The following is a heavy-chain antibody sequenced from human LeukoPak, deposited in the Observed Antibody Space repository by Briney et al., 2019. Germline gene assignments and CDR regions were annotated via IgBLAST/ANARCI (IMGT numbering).Heavy chain of an antibody. CDR1: GFTVSSNY. CDR2: FTHIGST. J-gene: IGHJ4*02. CDR3: ARDIDHTSMVFKSFDY. V-gene: IGHV4-34*01. Sequence: GSLRLSCAASGFTVSSNYMSWIRQPPGKGLEWNGEFTHIGSTNYSPSLESRVTISVDTSKNQFSLKLSSVTAADTAVYYCARDIDHTSMVFKSFDYWGQGTLVTVSS. D-gene: IGHD5-18*01.